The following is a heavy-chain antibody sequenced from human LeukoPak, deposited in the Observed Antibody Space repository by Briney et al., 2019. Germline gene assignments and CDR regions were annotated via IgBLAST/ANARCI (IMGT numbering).Heavy chain of an antibody. D-gene: IGHD3-22*01. CDR2: INPSGGST. J-gene: IGHJ3*02. V-gene: IGHV1-46*01. Sequence: ASVKVSCKASGYTFTSYYMHWVRQAPGQGLEWMGIINPSGGSTSYAQKFQGRVTMTTDTSTSTAYMELRSLRSDDTAVYYCASRRRYYYDSSGPLDAFDIWGQGTMVTVSS. CDR3: ASRRRYYYDSSGPLDAFDI. CDR1: GYTFTSYY.